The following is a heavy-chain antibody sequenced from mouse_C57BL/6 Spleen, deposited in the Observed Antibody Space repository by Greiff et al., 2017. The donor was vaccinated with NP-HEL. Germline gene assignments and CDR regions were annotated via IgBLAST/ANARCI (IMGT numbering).Heavy chain of an antibody. Sequence: EVHLVESGGGLVKPGGSLKLSCAASGFTFSSYAMSWVRQTPEKRLEWVATISDGGSYTYYPDNVKGRFTISRDNAKNNLYLQMSHLKSEDTAMYYCARPLSGFAYWGQGTLVTVSA. CDR3: ARPLSGFAY. V-gene: IGHV5-4*01. J-gene: IGHJ3*01. CDR2: ISDGGSYT. CDR1: GFTFSSYA.